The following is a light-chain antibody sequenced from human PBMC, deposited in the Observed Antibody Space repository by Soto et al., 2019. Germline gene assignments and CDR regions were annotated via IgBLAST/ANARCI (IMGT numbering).Light chain of an antibody. CDR3: SSYTSSSTRV. V-gene: IGLV2-14*01. J-gene: IGLJ1*01. Sequence: QSVLIQPASVSGSPGQSITISCTGTSSDVGGYNYVSWYQQHPGNAPKLMIYDVSNRPSGVSNRFSGSKSGNTASLTISGLQAEDEADYYCSSYTSSSTRVFGTGTKVTVL. CDR1: SSDVGGYNY. CDR2: DVS.